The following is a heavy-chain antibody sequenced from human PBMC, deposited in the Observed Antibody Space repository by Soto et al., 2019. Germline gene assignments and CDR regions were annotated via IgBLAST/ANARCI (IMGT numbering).Heavy chain of an antibody. Sequence: PSETLSLTCAVYGGSVSGYYWSWIRQPPGKGLEWIGEINHSGSTNYNPSLKSRVTISVDTSKNQFSLKLSSVTAADTAVYYCARGGLWLVKGGYYYYGMDVWGQGTTVTVSS. D-gene: IGHD6-19*01. CDR2: INHSGST. V-gene: IGHV4-34*01. CDR3: ARGGLWLVKGGYYYYGMDV. J-gene: IGHJ6*02. CDR1: GGSVSGYY.